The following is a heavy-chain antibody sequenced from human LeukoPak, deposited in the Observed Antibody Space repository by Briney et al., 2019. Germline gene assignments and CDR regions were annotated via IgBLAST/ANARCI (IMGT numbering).Heavy chain of an antibody. CDR2: INPSGGST. CDR1: GYTFTSYY. V-gene: IGHV1-46*01. D-gene: IGHD3-22*01. J-gene: IGHJ4*02. Sequence: ASVKVSCKASGYTFTSYYMHWVRQAPGQGLEWMGIINPSGGSTSYAQKFQGRVTMTRDTSTSTVYMELSSLRSEDTAVYYCARTYEYYYDSSGYYFVGAGPMVYFDYWGQGTLVTVSS. CDR3: ARTYEYYYDSSGYYFVGAGPMVYFDY.